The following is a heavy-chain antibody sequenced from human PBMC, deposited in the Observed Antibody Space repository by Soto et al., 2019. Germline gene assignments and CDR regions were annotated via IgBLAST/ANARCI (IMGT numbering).Heavy chain of an antibody. CDR2: IYSDGTT. CDR1: GFIFNNHW. V-gene: IGHV3-74*01. Sequence: EVQLVESGGGVFQPGGSLRLSCGASGFIFNNHWIHWVRQGPGKGLVWVSRIYSDGTTSYAGSVKGRFTISRDNAKNTVYLQMNSLRDEDTAVYYCVRGNSGYGNFDNWGQGILVTVSS. J-gene: IGHJ4*02. D-gene: IGHD5-12*01. CDR3: VRGNSGYGNFDN.